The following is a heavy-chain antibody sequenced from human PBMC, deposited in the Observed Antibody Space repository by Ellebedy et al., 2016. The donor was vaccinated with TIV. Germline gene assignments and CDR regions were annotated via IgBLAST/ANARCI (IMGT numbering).Heavy chain of an antibody. J-gene: IGHJ4*02. V-gene: IGHV3-33*01. CDR2: IWYDGTDE. D-gene: IGHD3-10*01. CDR1: GFSFSSYG. CDR3: ARDGPASWFGDGSY. Sequence: PGGSLRLSCAASGFSFSSYGMHWVRQSPGKGLEWMAFIWYDGTDESYAESVGGRFSISRDNSKNTLYLHMTSLRAEDTAIYYCARDGPASWFGDGSYWGQGTLVTVSS.